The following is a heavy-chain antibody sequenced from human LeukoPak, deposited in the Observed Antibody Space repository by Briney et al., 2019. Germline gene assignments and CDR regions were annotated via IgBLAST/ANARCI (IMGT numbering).Heavy chain of an antibody. CDR1: GFTFSSSA. CDR3: AKAIGSSVTVADY. CDR2: LTSSGGST. Sequence: GSLRLSGVASGFTFSSSAMTWVRQAPEKGLEWVSSLTSSGGSTYYADSVKGRFTISRDNSKNTLYLQMNSLRAEDTAVYYCAKAIGSSVTVADYWGQGTLVTVSS. D-gene: IGHD2-21*02. V-gene: IGHV3-23*01. J-gene: IGHJ4*02.